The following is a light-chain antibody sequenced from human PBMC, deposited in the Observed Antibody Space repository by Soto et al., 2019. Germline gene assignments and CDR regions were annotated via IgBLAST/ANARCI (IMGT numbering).Light chain of an antibody. CDR3: QQRRNWPLT. CDR2: DAS. J-gene: IGKJ4*01. CDR1: QRVSTY. V-gene: IGKV3-11*01. Sequence: EIVMRQSPATLSLSPGERATLSCRASQRVSTYLAWYQQKPGQAPRLLIYDASNRATGIPARFSGSGSGTDFTLTISSLEPEDFAVYYCQQRRNWPLTFGGGTKVDNK.